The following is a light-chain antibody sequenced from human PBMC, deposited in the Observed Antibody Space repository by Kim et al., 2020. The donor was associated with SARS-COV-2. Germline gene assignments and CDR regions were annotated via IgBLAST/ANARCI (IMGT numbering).Light chain of an antibody. CDR3: QQYSSSPAT. V-gene: IGKV3-20*01. J-gene: IGKJ1*01. CDR1: PSVSSSY. Sequence: PAERATLSCRASPSVSSSYLAWYQQKPGQAPRLLIYGASSRATGIPDRFSGSGSGTDFTLTITRLEPEDFAVYYCQQYSSSPATFGQGTKVDIK. CDR2: GAS.